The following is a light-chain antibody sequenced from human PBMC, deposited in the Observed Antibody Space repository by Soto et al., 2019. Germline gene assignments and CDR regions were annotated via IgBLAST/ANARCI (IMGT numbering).Light chain of an antibody. Sequence: QSALTQPRSVSGSPGQSVTIFCTGTSSDVGGSNLVSWYQQHAGRAPKLVIYDVIKRPSGVPDRFSGSKSGNTASLTISGLQVEDEADYYCCSYAGNSLWVFGGGTKLTVL. CDR1: SSDVGGSNL. CDR2: DVI. V-gene: IGLV2-11*01. J-gene: IGLJ3*02. CDR3: CSYAGNSLWV.